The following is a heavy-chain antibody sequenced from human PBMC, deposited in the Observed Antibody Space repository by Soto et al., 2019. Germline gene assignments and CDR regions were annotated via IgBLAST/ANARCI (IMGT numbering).Heavy chain of an antibody. V-gene: IGHV3-73*01. Sequence: GGSLRLSCAASGFTFSGSAMHWVRQASGKGLEWVGRIRSKANSYATAYAASVKGRFTISRDDSKNTAYLQMNSLKTEDTAVYYCTPSITGTHDAFDIWGQGTMVTVSS. CDR3: TPSITGTHDAFDI. CDR1: GFTFSGSA. CDR2: IRSKANSYAT. D-gene: IGHD1-20*01. J-gene: IGHJ3*02.